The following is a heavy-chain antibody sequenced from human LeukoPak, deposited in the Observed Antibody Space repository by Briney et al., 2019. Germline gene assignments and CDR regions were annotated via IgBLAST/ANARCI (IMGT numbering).Heavy chain of an antibody. D-gene: IGHD1/OR15-1a*01. CDR2: IYISEST. V-gene: IGHV4-4*07. Sequence: SETLSLTCTVSGGSISSYYWSWIRQPAGKGLEWIGRIYISESTNYNPSLKSRVTMSIDVSKNQVSLTLKSVTAADTAVYYCARQKWEQQGRDYYFNGLDVWGPGTTVIVSS. J-gene: IGHJ6*02. CDR3: ARQKWEQQGRDYYFNGLDV. CDR1: GGSISSYY.